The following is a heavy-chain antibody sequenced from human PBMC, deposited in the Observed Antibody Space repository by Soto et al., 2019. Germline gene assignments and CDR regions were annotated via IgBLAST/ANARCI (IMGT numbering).Heavy chain of an antibody. CDR3: ARQGFGALHGLVDV. Sequence: QVLLQESGPGLVKPSETLSLSCTVSGGSISSYHWSWIRQTPGKGLEWIGYVHYSWGSNYNPSLKSRVAISLDTSKSQFSLTLTSVTATDTAVYYCARQGFGALHGLVDVWCQGTTVTVSS. CDR2: VHYSWGS. V-gene: IGHV4-59*08. J-gene: IGHJ6*02. D-gene: IGHD3-10*01. CDR1: GGSISSYH.